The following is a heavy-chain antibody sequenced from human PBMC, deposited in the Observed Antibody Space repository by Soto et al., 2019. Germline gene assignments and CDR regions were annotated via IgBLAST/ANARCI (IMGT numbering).Heavy chain of an antibody. J-gene: IGHJ4*02. Sequence: SETLSLTCAVYGETFSGYYWTWIRQPPGERLEWIGGVYDSGSTNYNPSLKSRVTISVDISKNQFSLTVNSLTAADTAVYYCASTKRWLAFDYWGQGALVTVSS. CDR2: VYDSGST. D-gene: IGHD6-19*01. CDR3: ASTKRWLAFDY. CDR1: GETFSGYY. V-gene: IGHV4-59*01.